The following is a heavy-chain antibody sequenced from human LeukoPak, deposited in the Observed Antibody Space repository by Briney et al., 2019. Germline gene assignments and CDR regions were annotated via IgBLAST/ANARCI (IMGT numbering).Heavy chain of an antibody. D-gene: IGHD3-22*01. V-gene: IGHV3-21*01. CDR2: ISSSCSYI. Sequence: SGGSLRLSCAASGFTFSSYSMNWVRQAPGKGLEWVSSISSSCSYIYYADSVKGRFTISRDNAKNSLYLQMNSLRAEDTAVYYCARLGYYYDSSGYLDAFDIWGQGTMVTVSS. J-gene: IGHJ3*02. CDR1: GFTFSSYS. CDR3: ARLGYYYDSSGYLDAFDI.